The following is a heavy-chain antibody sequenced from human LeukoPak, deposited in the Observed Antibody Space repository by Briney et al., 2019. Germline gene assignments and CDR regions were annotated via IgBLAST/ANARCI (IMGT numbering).Heavy chain of an antibody. CDR3: ARDWPGVAARPNWFDP. Sequence: GGSLRLSCAASGFTFSSYWMSWVRQAPGKGLEWVANIKQDGSEKYYVDSVKGRFTISRDNAKNSLYLQMNSLSAGDTAVYYCARDWPGVAARPNWFDPWGQGTLVTVSS. CDR2: IKQDGSEK. V-gene: IGHV3-7*01. D-gene: IGHD6-6*01. CDR1: GFTFSSYW. J-gene: IGHJ5*02.